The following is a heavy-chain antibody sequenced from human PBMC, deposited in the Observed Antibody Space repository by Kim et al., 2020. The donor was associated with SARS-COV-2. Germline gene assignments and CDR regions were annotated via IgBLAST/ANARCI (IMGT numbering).Heavy chain of an antibody. CDR3: TKDGSGGRGDC. Sequence: GGSLRLSCAASGFTFSSYAMSWVRQAPGNGLEWVSAITGTGDSTYYADSVRGRFTISRDSSKNTLYLQMNSLRAEDTAIYYCTKDGSGGRGDCWGQGTLVTVSS. D-gene: IGHD2-15*01. J-gene: IGHJ4*02. CDR1: GFTFSSYA. V-gene: IGHV3-23*01. CDR2: ITGTGDST.